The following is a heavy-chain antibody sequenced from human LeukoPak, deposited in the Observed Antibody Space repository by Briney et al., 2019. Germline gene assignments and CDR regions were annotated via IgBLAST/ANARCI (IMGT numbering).Heavy chain of an antibody. CDR2: ISSSSSYI. J-gene: IGHJ6*02. V-gene: IGHV3-21*01. D-gene: IGHD2-15*01. CDR3: ARDEIVVVVAAPTSDYYYYGMDV. Sequence: GGSLRLSCAASGFTFSSYSMNWVRQAPGKGLEWVSSISSSSSYIYYADSVKGRFTISRDNAKNSLYLQMNSLRAEDTAVYYCARDEIVVVVAAPTSDYYYYGMDVWGQGTTVTVSS. CDR1: GFTFSSYS.